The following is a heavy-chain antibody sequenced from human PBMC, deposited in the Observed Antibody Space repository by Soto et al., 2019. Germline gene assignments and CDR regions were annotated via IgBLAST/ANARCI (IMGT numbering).Heavy chain of an antibody. V-gene: IGHV2-5*02. Sequence: QITLKESGPTLVKPTQTLTLTCTFSGFSLSTRGVAVGWFRQPPGKALEWLALIYWDEDKWYSPSLKTRLTIADDTSKNQVVLTMTNMDPVATATYYCAHRPRGDAYYFDYWGQGTLVTVSS. CDR1: GFSLSTRGVA. CDR3: AHRPRGDAYYFDY. J-gene: IGHJ4*02. CDR2: IYWDEDK. D-gene: IGHD5-12*01.